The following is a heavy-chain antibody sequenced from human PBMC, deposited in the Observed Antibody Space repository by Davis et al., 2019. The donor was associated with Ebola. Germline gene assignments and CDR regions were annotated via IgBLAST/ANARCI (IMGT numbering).Heavy chain of an antibody. V-gene: IGHV3-33*06. D-gene: IGHD3-3*01. CDR2: IWYDGSNK. J-gene: IGHJ4*02. Sequence: GESLKISCAASGFTFSTYAMHWVRQAPGKGLEWVAVIWYDGSNKYYAGSVKGRFTISRDNSKNTLYLQMNSLRAEDTAVYYCAKDRAARIFGVARYWGQGTLVTVSS. CDR1: GFTFSTYA. CDR3: AKDRAARIFGVARY.